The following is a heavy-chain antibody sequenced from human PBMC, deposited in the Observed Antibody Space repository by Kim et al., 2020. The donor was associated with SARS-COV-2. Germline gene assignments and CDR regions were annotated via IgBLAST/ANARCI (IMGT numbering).Heavy chain of an antibody. CDR1: GFTFSIYS. J-gene: IGHJ2*01. D-gene: IGHD7-27*01. CDR3: ARSKPQTGDSSTGSYDL. Sequence: GGSLRLSCAASGFTFSIYSMNWVRLAPGKGLEWVSSISPKSDYIYHADSVKGRFTISRDNAKNSLYLQMNSLRAEDTAVYYCARSKPQTGDSSTGSYDLWGRGTLVTVSS. V-gene: IGHV3-21*01. CDR2: ISPKSDYI.